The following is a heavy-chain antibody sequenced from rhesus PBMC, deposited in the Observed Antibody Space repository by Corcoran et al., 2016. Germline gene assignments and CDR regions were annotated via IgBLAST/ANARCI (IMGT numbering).Heavy chain of an antibody. CDR2: FNTGEGSK. Sequence: EVQLVESGGGLVQPGGSLRLSCTGSGFTFGSDYMYWVRQARGKGLEWVSAFNTGEGSKWYTDSMKGRFTISKENAKKTLYLQMDSLRAEDTTVYYCARLTSGYYTLWGQGVLVTVSS. D-gene: IGHD3-28*01. V-gene: IGHV3-8*01. CDR1: GFTFGSDY. CDR3: ARLTSGYYTL. J-gene: IGHJ4*01.